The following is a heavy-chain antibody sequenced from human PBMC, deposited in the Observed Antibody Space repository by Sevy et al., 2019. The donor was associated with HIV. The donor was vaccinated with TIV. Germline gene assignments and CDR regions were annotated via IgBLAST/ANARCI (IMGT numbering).Heavy chain of an antibody. D-gene: IGHD2-8*01. CDR1: RFTFSSYD. V-gene: IGHV3-48*03. CDR3: TRNGGAFDNGFDP. J-gene: IGHJ5*02. CDR2: ISSSGSSI. Sequence: GGSLRLSCTASRFTFSSYDMNWVRQAPGKGLEWVSKISSSGSSIYYADSVKGRFTISRDNAKNSLNLQMNSLRAEDTAVYYCTRNGGAFDNGFDPWGQRTLVTVSS.